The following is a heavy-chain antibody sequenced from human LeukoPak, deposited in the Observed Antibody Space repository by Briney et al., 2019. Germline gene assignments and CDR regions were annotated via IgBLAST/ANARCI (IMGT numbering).Heavy chain of an antibody. D-gene: IGHD3-22*01. CDR3: AATSYYYDSSGSRQRYDY. CDR1: GYTFTSYD. CDR2: MNPNSGNT. J-gene: IGHJ4*02. Sequence: ASVKVSCKASGYTFTSYDINWVRQATGQGLEWMGWMNPNSGNTGYAQKFQERVTITRDMSTSTAYMELSSLRSEDTAVYYCAATSYYYDSSGSRQRYDYWGQGTLVTVSS. V-gene: IGHV1-8*03.